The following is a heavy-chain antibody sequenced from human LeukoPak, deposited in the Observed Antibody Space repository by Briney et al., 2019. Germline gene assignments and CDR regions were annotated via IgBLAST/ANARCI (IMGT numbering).Heavy chain of an antibody. Sequence: ASVKVSCKASGYTFTVYYMHWVRQAPGQGLEWMGLINPNSGGTNYAQKFQGRVTMTRDTSISTAYMELSRLRSDDTALYYCARAWLRLNPYFDYWGQGTLVTVSA. CDR3: ARAWLRLNPYFDY. CDR2: INPNSGGT. V-gene: IGHV1-2*02. CDR1: GYTFTVYY. D-gene: IGHD5-12*01. J-gene: IGHJ4*02.